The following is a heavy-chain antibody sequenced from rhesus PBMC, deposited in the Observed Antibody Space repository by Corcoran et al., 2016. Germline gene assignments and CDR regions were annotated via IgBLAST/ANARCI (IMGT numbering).Heavy chain of an antibody. CDR1: GGSISGYW. J-gene: IGHJ4*01. CDR3: ASAVGYCSGGVCYAGFDY. Sequence: QVQLQESGPGLVKPSETLSLTCAVSGGSISGYWWGWIRQPPGKGLEWIGYIGGSSGSTYYNPSRKSRVTISTDTSKNQFSLKLSSVTAADTAVYYCASAVGYCSGGVCYAGFDYWGQGVLVTVSS. D-gene: IGHD2-8*01. V-gene: IGHV4-165*01. CDR2: IGGSSGST.